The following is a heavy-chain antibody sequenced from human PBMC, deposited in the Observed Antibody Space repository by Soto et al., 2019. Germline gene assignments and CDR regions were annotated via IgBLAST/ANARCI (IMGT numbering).Heavy chain of an antibody. CDR3: ARQGPDYDILTGHYDPYYFDY. CDR2: IYYSGST. V-gene: IGHV4-59*08. CDR1: GGSISSYY. J-gene: IGHJ4*02. D-gene: IGHD3-9*01. Sequence: QVQLQESGPGLVKPSETLSLTCTVSGGSISSYYWSWIRQPPGKGLEWIGYIYYSGSTNYNPSLKSRVTISVDTSENQFSLKLSSVTAADTAVYYGARQGPDYDILTGHYDPYYFDYWGQGTLVTVSS.